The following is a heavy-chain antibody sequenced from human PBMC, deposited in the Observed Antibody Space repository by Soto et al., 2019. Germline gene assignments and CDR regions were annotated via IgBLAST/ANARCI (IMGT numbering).Heavy chain of an antibody. CDR2: MNPNSGNT. D-gene: IGHD2-2*02. J-gene: IGHJ6*04. CDR3: ARVGATIVVVPAAIRRGIYCDGMDV. CDR1: GYTFTSYD. Sequence: GASVKVSGKASGYTFTSYDINWVRQATGQGLEWMGWMNPNSGNTGYAQKFQGRVTMTRNTSISAAYMELSSLRSEDTAVYYCARVGATIVVVPAAIRRGIYCDGMDVWGKGTTVTVSS. V-gene: IGHV1-8*01.